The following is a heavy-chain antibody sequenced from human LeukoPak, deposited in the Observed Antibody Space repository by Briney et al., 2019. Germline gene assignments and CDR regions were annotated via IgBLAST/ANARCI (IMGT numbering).Heavy chain of an antibody. J-gene: IGHJ4*02. CDR1: GGSFSGYY. CDR2: INHSGST. V-gene: IGHV4-34*01. Sequence: SETLSFNCAGYGGSFSGYYWNWIRQPPGKGLVWIGEINHSGSTNYNPSLKSRVTISVDPSKNQFSLKLSSVTAADTAVYYCAISGGLYGRQRRAYFDYWGRGTLVSVSS. CDR3: AISGGLYGRQRRAYFDY. D-gene: IGHD2-2*02.